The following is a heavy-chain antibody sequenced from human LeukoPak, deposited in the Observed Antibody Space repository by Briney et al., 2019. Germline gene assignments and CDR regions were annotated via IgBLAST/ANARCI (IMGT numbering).Heavy chain of an antibody. J-gene: IGHJ4*02. CDR3: TTKDYGDYGGFDY. CDR2: IKSKTDGGTT. Sequence: GGSLRLSCAASGFTFSNAWMSWVRQAPGKGLEWVGRIKSKTDGGTTDYAAPVKGRFAISRDDSKNTLYLQMNSLKTEDTAVYYCTTKDYGDYGGFDYWGQGTLVTVSS. CDR1: GFTFSNAW. D-gene: IGHD4-17*01. V-gene: IGHV3-15*01.